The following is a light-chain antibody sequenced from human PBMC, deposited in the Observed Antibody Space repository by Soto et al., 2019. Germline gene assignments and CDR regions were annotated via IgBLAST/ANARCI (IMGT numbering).Light chain of an antibody. J-gene: IGLJ1*01. Sequence: QSVLTQPASVSGSTGQSITISCTGTSSTVGGFNVVSWYQQHPGKAPKVIIYEGIKRPSGVSNRFSGSNSGSTASLTISGLQAEDEADYYCCSYVGATTYVFGNGTKVTVL. CDR2: EGI. CDR3: CSYVGATTYV. CDR1: SSTVGGFNV. V-gene: IGLV2-23*01.